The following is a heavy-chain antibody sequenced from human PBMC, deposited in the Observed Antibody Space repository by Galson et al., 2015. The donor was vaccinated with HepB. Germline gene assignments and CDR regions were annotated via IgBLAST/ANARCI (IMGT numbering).Heavy chain of an antibody. Sequence: SLRLSCAASGFTFSSYGMHWVRQAPGKGLEWVAVIWHDGSNKHYADSVKGRFTISRDNSKNTLYLQMNSLRAEDTAVYYCARDMRDCSSISCWGSAAFDIWGQGTMVTVSS. J-gene: IGHJ3*02. D-gene: IGHD2-2*01. V-gene: IGHV3-33*01. CDR1: GFTFSSYG. CDR2: IWHDGSNK. CDR3: ARDMRDCSSISCWGSAAFDI.